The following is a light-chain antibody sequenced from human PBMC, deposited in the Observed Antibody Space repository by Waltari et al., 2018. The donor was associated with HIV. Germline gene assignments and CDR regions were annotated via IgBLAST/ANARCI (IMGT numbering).Light chain of an antibody. V-gene: IGLV2-8*01. CDR2: EVN. CDR3: ASYGDTNRVL. Sequence: QSALTQPPSASGSLGQSVTLSCTGTTSDVGGYDYVSWYQHHPDKAPKLIIYEVNKRPSGVPDRFSGSKSDNTAALTVAGLQDDDEAHYYCASYGDTNRVLFGGGTRVTVL. J-gene: IGLJ6*01. CDR1: TSDVGGYDY.